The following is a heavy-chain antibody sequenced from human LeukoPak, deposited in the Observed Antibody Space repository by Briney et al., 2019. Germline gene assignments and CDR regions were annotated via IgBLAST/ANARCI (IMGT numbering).Heavy chain of an antibody. J-gene: IGHJ4*02. CDR1: GFTFSNYA. Sequence: GGSLRLSCAASGFTFSNYAMSWVRQAPGKGLEWVAVISYDGSNKYYADSVKGRFTISRDNSKNTLYLQMNSLRAEDTAVYYCARDRDYYGSSPYDYWGQGTLVTVSS. CDR2: ISYDGSNK. D-gene: IGHD3-10*01. CDR3: ARDRDYYGSSPYDY. V-gene: IGHV3-30*04.